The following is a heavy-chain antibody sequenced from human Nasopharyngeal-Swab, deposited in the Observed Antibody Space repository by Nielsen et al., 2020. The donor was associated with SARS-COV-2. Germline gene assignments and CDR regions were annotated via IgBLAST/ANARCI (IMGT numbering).Heavy chain of an antibody. Sequence: GESLKISCAASGFTFSDSAIHWVRQASGKGLEWVGRVRSTGNNYATAYSASVKGRFIIFRDDPTNTAYLQMNSLKTEDTAMYYCTRCGGGCYSRRDYWGQGTLVTVSS. CDR1: GFTFSDSA. V-gene: IGHV3-73*01. CDR2: VRSTGNNYAT. D-gene: IGHD2-15*01. J-gene: IGHJ4*02. CDR3: TRCGGGCYSRRDY.